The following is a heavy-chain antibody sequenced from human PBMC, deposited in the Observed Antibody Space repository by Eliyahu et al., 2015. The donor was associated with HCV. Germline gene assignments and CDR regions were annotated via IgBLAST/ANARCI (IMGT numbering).Heavy chain of an antibody. J-gene: IGHJ5*02. CDR3: ARSVKWGMGAAADNWFDP. Sequence: QVQLVQSGAEVKKPGASVKVSCKASGYXFXGXXRHWVRQAPGQGLEWMGWINPNSGGTNYAQKFQGRVTMTRDTSISTAYMELSRLRSDDTAVYYCARSVKWGMGAAADNWFDPWGQGTLVTVSS. D-gene: IGHD6-13*01. CDR1: GYXFXGXX. CDR2: INPNSGGT. V-gene: IGHV1-2*02.